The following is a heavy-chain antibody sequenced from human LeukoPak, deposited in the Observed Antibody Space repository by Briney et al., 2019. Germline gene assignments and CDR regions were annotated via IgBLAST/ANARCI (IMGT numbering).Heavy chain of an antibody. CDR3: ARELPTTASPFDH. D-gene: IGHD4-17*01. Sequence: VASVKVSCKASGGTFSSYAISWVRQAPGQGLEWMGGIIPIFGTANYAQKFQGRVTITADESTSTAYMELSSLRSEDTAVYYCARELPTTASPFDHWGQGTLVTVSS. CDR2: IIPIFGTA. CDR1: GGTFSSYA. J-gene: IGHJ4*02. V-gene: IGHV1-69*13.